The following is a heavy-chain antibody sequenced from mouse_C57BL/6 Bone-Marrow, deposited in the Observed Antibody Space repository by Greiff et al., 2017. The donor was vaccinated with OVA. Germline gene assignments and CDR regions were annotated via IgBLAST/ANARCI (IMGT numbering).Heavy chain of an antibody. V-gene: IGHV5-9-1*02. Sequence: EVKLVESGAGLVKPGGSLKLPCAASGFTFSSYAMSWVRQTPEKRLEWVAYISSGGDYIYYADTVKGRFTISRDNARNTLYLQMSSLKSEDTAMYYCTRGGPYYAMDYWGQGTSVTVSS. J-gene: IGHJ4*01. CDR2: ISSGGDYI. CDR3: TRGGPYYAMDY. CDR1: GFTFSSYA.